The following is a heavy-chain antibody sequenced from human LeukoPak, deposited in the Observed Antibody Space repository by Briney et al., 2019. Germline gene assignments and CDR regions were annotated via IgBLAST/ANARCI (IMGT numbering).Heavy chain of an antibody. Sequence: PSETLSLTCTVSGGSISSYYWSWIRQPLGKGLEWIWYIYYSGSTNYNPSLKSRVTISVDTSKNQFSLKLSSVTAADTAVYYCARHIVVVTATDAFDIWGQGTMVTVSS. D-gene: IGHD2-21*02. J-gene: IGHJ3*02. V-gene: IGHV4-59*08. CDR1: GGSISSYY. CDR2: IYYSGST. CDR3: ARHIVVVTATDAFDI.